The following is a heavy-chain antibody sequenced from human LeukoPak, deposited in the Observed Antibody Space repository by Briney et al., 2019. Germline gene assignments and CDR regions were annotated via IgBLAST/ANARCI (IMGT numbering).Heavy chain of an antibody. Sequence: PSETLSLTCTVSGGSVTSGNYYWAWIRQPPGKGLEWIGSVFYTRSTYYNPPLKSRVTISVDTSKNQFSLKLSSVTAADTAVYYCARRLGGSYPGTIDYWGQGTLVTVSS. V-gene: IGHV4-39*07. CDR3: ARRLGGSYPGTIDY. CDR2: VFYTRST. D-gene: IGHD1-26*01. CDR1: GGSVTSGNYY. J-gene: IGHJ4*02.